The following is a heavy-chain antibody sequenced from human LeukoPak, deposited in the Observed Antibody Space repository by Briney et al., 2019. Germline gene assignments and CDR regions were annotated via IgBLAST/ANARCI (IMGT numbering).Heavy chain of an antibody. CDR3: ASTGGDRVGY. J-gene: IGHJ4*02. CDR1: GFTVNSNY. D-gene: IGHD1-14*01. V-gene: IGHV3-53*01. CDR2: IYSDGST. Sequence: PGGSLRLSCAASGFTVNSNYMNWARQAPGKGLEWVSVIYSDGSTYYADSVKGRFTISRDNSKNTLYLQMNNLRAEDTAVYYCASTGGDRVGYWGQGTLVTVSS.